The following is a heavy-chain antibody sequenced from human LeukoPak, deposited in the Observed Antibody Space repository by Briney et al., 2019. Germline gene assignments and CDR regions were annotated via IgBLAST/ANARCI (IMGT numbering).Heavy chain of an antibody. CDR2: IYYSGST. D-gene: IGHD3-10*01. J-gene: IGHJ6*03. V-gene: IGHV4-38-2*02. CDR1: GYSISSGYY. Sequence: PSETLSLTCTVSGYSISSGYYWGWIRQPPGKGLEWIGNIYYSGSTYYNPSLKSRVTISLDTSKNQFSLKLSSVTAADTAVYYCASVRRGFGESSKYYAYYYMGVWGKGTTVTISS. CDR3: ASVRRGFGESSKYYAYYYMGV.